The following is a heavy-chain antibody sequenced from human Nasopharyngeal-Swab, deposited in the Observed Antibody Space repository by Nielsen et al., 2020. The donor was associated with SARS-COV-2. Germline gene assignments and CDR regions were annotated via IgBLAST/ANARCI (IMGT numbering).Heavy chain of an antibody. J-gene: IGHJ3*02. Sequence: WIRRPPGKGLEWVSYISSSSSTIYYADSVKGRFTISRDNAKNSLYLQMNSLRAEDTAVYYCARDIITGTIVGALDIWGQGTMVTVSS. V-gene: IGHV3-48*01. D-gene: IGHD1-7*01. CDR2: ISSSSSTI. CDR3: ARDIITGTIVGALDI.